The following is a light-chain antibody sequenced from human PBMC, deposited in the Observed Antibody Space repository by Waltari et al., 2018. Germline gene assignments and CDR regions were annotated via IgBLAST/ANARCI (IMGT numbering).Light chain of an antibody. J-gene: IGKJ5*01. CDR1: QSVLYTSNNKNN. CDR3: QQYLTTPLT. V-gene: IGKV4-1*01. CDR2: WAS. Sequence: DIVMTQSPDSLAVSLGERVTIHCTSSQSVLYTSNNKNNLAWYQQRPGQPPKLLIYWASTRESGVPDRFSGSGSGTDFTLTISSLQAEDVAVYFCQQYLTTPLTFGQGTRLEIK.